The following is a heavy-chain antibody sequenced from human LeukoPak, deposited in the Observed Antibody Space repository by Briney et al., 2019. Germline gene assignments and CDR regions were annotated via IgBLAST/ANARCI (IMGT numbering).Heavy chain of an antibody. V-gene: IGHV1-2*02. J-gene: IGHJ4*02. D-gene: IGHD6-19*01. Sequence: AASVKVSCKASGYTFTGYYMHWVRQAPGQGLEWMGWMNPSSGERKYVQSFQGRVTLTRDTSITTAYMELSSLTSDDTDVYYCAISYGRVAGTDFDYWGQGTLVSVAS. CDR3: AISYGRVAGTDFDY. CDR1: GYTFTGYY. CDR2: MNPSSGER.